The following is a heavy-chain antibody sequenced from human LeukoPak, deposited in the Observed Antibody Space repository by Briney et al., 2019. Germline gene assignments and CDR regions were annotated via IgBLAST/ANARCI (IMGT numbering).Heavy chain of an antibody. V-gene: IGHV4-38-2*02. Sequence: SETLSLTCTVSGYSISNGYYWAWIRQPPGKGLEWIGNIYHSGSTYYNPSLKGRVTISVDTSKNQFSLKLSSVTAADTAVYYCAGSQAAASPAEGMDVWGQGTTVTVSS. J-gene: IGHJ6*02. D-gene: IGHD6-13*01. CDR2: IYHSGST. CDR1: GYSISNGYY. CDR3: AGSQAAASPAEGMDV.